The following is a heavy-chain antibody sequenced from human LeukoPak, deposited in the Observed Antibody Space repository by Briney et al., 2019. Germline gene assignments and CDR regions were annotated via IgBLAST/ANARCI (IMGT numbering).Heavy chain of an antibody. Sequence: PSETLSLTCTVSGGSISNYYWTWIRQPPGKGLEWIGFISTSGSPNHNPSLKTRVTISIDTSKSQFSLRLSSVTAADTAVYYCARRSYHLLTGYYNGGNYHYYYVDVRGKGTTVTVSS. D-gene: IGHD3-9*01. J-gene: IGHJ6*03. CDR1: GGSISNYY. V-gene: IGHV4-4*09. CDR2: ISTSGSP. CDR3: ARRSYHLLTGYYNGGNYHYYYVDV.